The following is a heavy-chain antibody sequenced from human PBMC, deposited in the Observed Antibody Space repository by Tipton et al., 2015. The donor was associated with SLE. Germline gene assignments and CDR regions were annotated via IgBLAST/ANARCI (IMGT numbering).Heavy chain of an antibody. CDR1: GFTFSSYG. D-gene: IGHD3-9*01. CDR2: IWYDGSNK. J-gene: IGHJ4*02. V-gene: IGHV3-33*06. Sequence: SLRLSCAASGFTFSSYGMHWVRQAPGKGLEWVAVIWYDGSNKYYADSVKGRFTISRDNSKNTLYLQMNSLRAEDTAVYYCAKAGDILTGYQPLDYWGQGTLVTVSS. CDR3: AKAGDILTGYQPLDY.